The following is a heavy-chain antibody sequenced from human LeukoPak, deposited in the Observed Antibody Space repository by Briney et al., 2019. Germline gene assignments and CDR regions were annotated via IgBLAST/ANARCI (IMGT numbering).Heavy chain of an antibody. V-gene: IGHV3-33*01. CDR2: IWNYGGKT. J-gene: IGHJ4*02. CDR1: GLTFGSYG. Sequence: GMSLRLSCTASGLTFGSYGMNWVRQPPGKGLEWVGIIWNYGGKTTYADSVKGRFTISRDNSKNTLSLQMDSLRAEDTAVYYCARLGDRGKSDYWGQGTLVTVSS. CDR3: ARLGDRGKSDY. D-gene: IGHD4-23*01.